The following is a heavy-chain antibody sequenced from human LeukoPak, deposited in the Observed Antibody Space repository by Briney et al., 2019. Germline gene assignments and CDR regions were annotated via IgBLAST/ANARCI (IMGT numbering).Heavy chain of an antibody. V-gene: IGHV1-69*13. CDR2: IIPIFGTA. J-gene: IGHJ4*02. CDR3: ARSPLATNYFDY. Sequence: SVTVSCTASGGTFSSYAISWVRQAPGQGLEWMGGIIPIFGTANYAQKFQGRVTITADESTSTAYMELSSLRSEDTAVYYCARSPLATNYFDYWGQGTLVTVSS. D-gene: IGHD6-13*01. CDR1: GGTFSSYA.